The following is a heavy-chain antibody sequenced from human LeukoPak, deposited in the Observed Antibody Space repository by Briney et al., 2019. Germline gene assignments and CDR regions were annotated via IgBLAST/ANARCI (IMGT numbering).Heavy chain of an antibody. J-gene: IGHJ4*02. V-gene: IGHV4-61*01. CDR1: GASVSDGNYY. CDR3: ARGRSLYFDY. CDR2: MFYSEST. Sequence: NPSETLSLTCSVSGASVSDGNYYWSWIRQPPGKGLEWIGYMFYSESTNYNPSLKSRVTMSVDTSKNQFSLMLSSVTAADTAVYYCARGRSLYFDYWGQGTLVTVSS.